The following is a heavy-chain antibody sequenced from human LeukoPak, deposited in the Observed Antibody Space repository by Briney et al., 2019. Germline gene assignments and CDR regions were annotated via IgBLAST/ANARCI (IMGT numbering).Heavy chain of an antibody. CDR3: AGYYYDSSSRRHGDY. V-gene: IGHV3-9*01. CDR2: ISWNSGSI. CDR1: GFTFDDYA. D-gene: IGHD3-22*01. Sequence: GGSLRLSCAASGFTFDDYAMHWVRQAPGKGLEWVSGISWNSGSIGYADSVKGRFTISRDNSKNTLYLQMNSLRAEDTAVYYCAGYYYDSSSRRHGDYWGQGTLVTVSS. J-gene: IGHJ4*02.